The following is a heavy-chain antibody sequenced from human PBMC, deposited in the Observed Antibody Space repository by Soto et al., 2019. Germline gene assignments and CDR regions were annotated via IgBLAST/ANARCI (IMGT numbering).Heavy chain of an antibody. D-gene: IGHD6-13*01. CDR1: GGTFSRYR. V-gene: IGHV1-69*13. CDR3: VRDSGAKLSSS. J-gene: IGHJ4*02. Sequence: RASVKVSSKASGGTFSRYRINWLRQAPGQGLEWVGGIVPIYRTADYAQKFQGRVTITADESARTSYMELRSLKSQDTAVYYCVRDSGAKLSSSWGQGTLVTVSS. CDR2: IVPIYRTA.